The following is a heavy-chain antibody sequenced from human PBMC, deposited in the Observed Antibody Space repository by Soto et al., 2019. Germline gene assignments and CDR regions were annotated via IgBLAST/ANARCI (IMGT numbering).Heavy chain of an antibody. CDR3: AGEVGDTGWYVFDF. D-gene: IGHD6-19*01. Sequence: QVQLVQSGAELKKPGSSVKVSCRASGVTIANYAISWVRQAPGQGLEWMGGIMPLFGRADYGQKFQGRVTITADKSTTAAYMEVIDLTSEDTAVYYCAGEVGDTGWYVFDFWGRGTLVTVSS. CDR2: IMPLFGRA. CDR1: GVTIANYA. V-gene: IGHV1-69*06. J-gene: IGHJ4*02.